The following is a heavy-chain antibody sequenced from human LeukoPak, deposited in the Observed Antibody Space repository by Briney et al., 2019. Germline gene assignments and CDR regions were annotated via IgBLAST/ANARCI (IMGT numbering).Heavy chain of an antibody. V-gene: IGHV1-8*01. CDR3: ARDLEMATISIGGY. CDR1: GYTFTSYD. D-gene: IGHD5-24*01. CDR2: MNPNSGNT. J-gene: IGHJ4*02. Sequence: ASVKVSCKASGYTFTSYDINWVRQATGQGLEWRGWMNPNSGNTGYAQKFQGRVTMTRNTSISTAYMELSSLRSEDTAVYYCARDLEMATISIGGYWGQGTLVTVSS.